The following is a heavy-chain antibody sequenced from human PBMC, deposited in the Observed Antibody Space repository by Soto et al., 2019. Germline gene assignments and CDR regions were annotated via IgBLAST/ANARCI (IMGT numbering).Heavy chain of an antibody. J-gene: IGHJ3*01. CDR2: IYHSGST. V-gene: IGHV4-30-4*01. CDR1: GGSISSGDYY. D-gene: IGHD2-2*01. Sequence: SETLSLTCTVSGGSISSGDYYWSWIRQPPGKGLEWIGYIYHSGSTYYNPSLNGRVSISLDTSQNQFSLKLTSVTAADTAIYYYTRNKKTINNPNVVPLDVVNSCGQGTMVTVS. CDR3: TRNKKTINNPNVVPLDVVNS.